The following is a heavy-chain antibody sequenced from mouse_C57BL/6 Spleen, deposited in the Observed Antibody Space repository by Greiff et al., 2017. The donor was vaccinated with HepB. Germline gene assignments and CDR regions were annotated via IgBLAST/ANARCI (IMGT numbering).Heavy chain of an antibody. V-gene: IGHV14-2*01. D-gene: IGHD1-1*01. J-gene: IGHJ1*03. CDR3: ASSTVVATEYFDV. Sequence: EVNVVESGAELVKPGASVKLSCTASGFNIKDYYMHWVKQRTEQGLEWIGRIDPEDGETKYAPKFQGKATITADTSSNTAYLQLSSLTSEDTAVYYCASSTVVATEYFDVWGTGTTVTVSS. CDR2: IDPEDGET. CDR1: GFNIKDYY.